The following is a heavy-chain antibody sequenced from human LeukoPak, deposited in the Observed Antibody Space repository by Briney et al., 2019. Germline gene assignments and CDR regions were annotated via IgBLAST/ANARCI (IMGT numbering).Heavy chain of an antibody. Sequence: SETLSLTCSVSGGPFTTSKYYWGWIRRPPRKGLEWIGNIYDSGSIYYNPSLKSRVSISMDTSKNQFSLNVRSVTAADTAVYYCARLGTTRNSLIVQFWGQGTMVTVSS. V-gene: IGHV4-39*01. D-gene: IGHD2/OR15-2a*01. J-gene: IGHJ3*01. CDR1: GGPFTTSKYY. CDR3: ARLGTTRNSLIVQF. CDR2: IYDSGSI.